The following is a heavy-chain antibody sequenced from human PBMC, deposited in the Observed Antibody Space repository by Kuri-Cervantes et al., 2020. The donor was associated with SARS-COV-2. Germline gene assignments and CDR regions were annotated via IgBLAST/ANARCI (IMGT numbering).Heavy chain of an antibody. J-gene: IGHJ4*02. V-gene: IGHV3-11*01. CDR1: GFTFSNAW. D-gene: IGHD3-22*01. CDR3: ARDLYYDISDYPGY. Sequence: GGSLRLSCAASGFTFSNAWMNWVRQAPGKGLEWVSYISNSGSPIYYADSVEGRFTISRDNAKNSLFLQMNSLRAEDTAVYYCARDLYYDISDYPGYWGQGTLVTVSS. CDR2: ISNSGSPI.